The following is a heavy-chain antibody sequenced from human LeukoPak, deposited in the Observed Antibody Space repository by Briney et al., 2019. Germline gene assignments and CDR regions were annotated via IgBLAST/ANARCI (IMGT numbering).Heavy chain of an antibody. CDR3: AKGFGELSAFDI. D-gene: IGHD3-10*01. J-gene: IGHJ3*02. CDR2: ISWNSGSI. Sequence: GGSLRLSCAASGFTFDDYAMHWVRQAPGKGLEWVSGISWNSGSIGYADSVKGRFTISRDNAKNPLYLQMNSLRAEDMALYYCAKGFGELSAFDIWGQGTMVTVSS. V-gene: IGHV3-9*03. CDR1: GFTFDDYA.